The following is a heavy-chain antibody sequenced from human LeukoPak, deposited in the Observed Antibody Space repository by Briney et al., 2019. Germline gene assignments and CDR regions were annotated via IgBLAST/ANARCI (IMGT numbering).Heavy chain of an antibody. Sequence: GGSLRLSCAASGFIFSTYVMSWVRQARGKRLEWVSGISDNGGSRFYADSVKGRFTISRDYSKNTLYLQMKSLRAEDTAIYYCAKGGWLAYYFDYWGQGTLVTVSS. CDR1: GFIFSTYV. V-gene: IGHV3-23*01. CDR3: AKGGWLAYYFDY. CDR2: ISDNGGSR. D-gene: IGHD6-19*01. J-gene: IGHJ4*02.